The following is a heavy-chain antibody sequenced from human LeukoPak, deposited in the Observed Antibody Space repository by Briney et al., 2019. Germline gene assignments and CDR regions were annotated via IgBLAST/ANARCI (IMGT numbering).Heavy chain of an antibody. J-gene: IGHJ4*02. CDR3: AGRPEVRGGGFNY. CDR1: GYSFTSYW. Sequence: GESLKISCKGSGYSFTSYWIGWVRQMPGKGLEWMGIIYPGDSDTRYSPSFQGQVAISADKSISTAYLQWSSLKASDTAMYYCAGRPEVRGGGFNYWGQGTLVTVSS. V-gene: IGHV5-51*01. D-gene: IGHD2-15*01. CDR2: IYPGDSDT.